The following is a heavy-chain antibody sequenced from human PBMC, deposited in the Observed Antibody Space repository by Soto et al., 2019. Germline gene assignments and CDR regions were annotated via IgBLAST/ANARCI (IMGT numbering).Heavy chain of an antibody. CDR3: AKRALTAAGFDY. CDR1: GFTFGKYA. J-gene: IGHJ4*02. CDR2: ITGSGGGT. D-gene: IGHD6-13*01. V-gene: IGHV3-23*01. Sequence: GGSLRLSCAAPGFTFGKYAMTWVGQAPGKGLEWVSVITGSGGGTYFVDSVKGRFTISRDNSKNTVYLQMNSLRAEDTAVYYCAKRALTAAGFDYWGQGTLVTVSS.